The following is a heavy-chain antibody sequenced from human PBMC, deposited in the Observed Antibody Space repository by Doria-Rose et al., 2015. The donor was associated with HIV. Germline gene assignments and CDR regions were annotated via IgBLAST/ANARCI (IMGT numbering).Heavy chain of an antibody. CDR1: GVSLSSPGMG. CDR2: IFSDDEG. D-gene: IGHD6-13*01. CDR3: ARIKSSRWYHKYYFDF. Sequence: SGPVLVKPTETLTLTCTVSGVSLSSPGMGVSWIRQPPGKALEWLANIFSDDEGSYKPALKSRLTISRGTAKSQVLLTMTDMDPVDTATYYCARIKSSRWYHKYYFDFWGQGTLVIVSA. V-gene: IGHV2-26*01. J-gene: IGHJ4*02.